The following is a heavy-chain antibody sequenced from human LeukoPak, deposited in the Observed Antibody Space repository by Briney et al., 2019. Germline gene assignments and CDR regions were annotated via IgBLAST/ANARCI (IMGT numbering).Heavy chain of an antibody. CDR2: INHSGST. CDR3: ARGSDSSGYYLDY. J-gene: IGHJ4*02. Sequence: PSETLSLTCAVYGGSFSGYYWSWIRQPPGKGLEWIGEINHSGSTNYNPSLKSRVTISVDTSKNQFSLKLSSVTAADTAVYYCARGSDSSGYYLDYWGQGTLVTVSS. CDR1: GGSFSGYY. D-gene: IGHD3-22*01. V-gene: IGHV4-34*01.